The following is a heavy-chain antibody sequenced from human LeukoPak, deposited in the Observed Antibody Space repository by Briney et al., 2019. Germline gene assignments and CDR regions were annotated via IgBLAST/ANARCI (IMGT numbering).Heavy chain of an antibody. V-gene: IGHV1-18*01. CDR1: GYTFNSYG. D-gene: IGHD2-2*01. J-gene: IGHJ4*02. CDR3: ARDGRGYRSSTSCAIDY. Sequence: ASVKVSCKASGYTFNSYGITWVRQAPGQGLEWMGWISAYNGNTNYAQKLQGRVTMTTDTSTSTAYMELRSLRSDDTAVYYCARDGRGYRSSTSCAIDYWGQGTLVTVSS. CDR2: ISAYNGNT.